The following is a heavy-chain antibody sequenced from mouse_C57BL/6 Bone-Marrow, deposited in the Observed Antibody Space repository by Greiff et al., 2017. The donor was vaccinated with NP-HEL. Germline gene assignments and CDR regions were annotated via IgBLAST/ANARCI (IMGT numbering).Heavy chain of an antibody. CDR3: ASEYDGDY. D-gene: IGHD2-4*01. J-gene: IGHJ2*01. CDR2: IDPSDSYT. Sequence: QVQLQQPGAELVKPGASVKLSCKASGYTFTSYWMQWVKQRPGQGLEWIGEIDPSDSYTNYNQKFKGKATLTVDTSSSTAYMQLSSLTSEDSAVYYCASEYDGDYWGQGTTLTVSS. V-gene: IGHV1-50*01. CDR1: GYTFTSYW.